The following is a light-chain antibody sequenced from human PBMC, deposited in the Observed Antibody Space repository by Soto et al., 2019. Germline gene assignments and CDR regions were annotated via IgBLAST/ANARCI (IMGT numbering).Light chain of an antibody. CDR2: GAS. Sequence: EIVLTQSPGTLSLSPGERATLSCRASQSVSSSYLAWYQQKPGQAPRLLIYGASSRATGIPVRFSGSGSGTDFTLTLSRLEPEDFAVYYCLQYGSSPLYTFGQGTKLEIK. CDR3: LQYGSSPLYT. V-gene: IGKV3-20*01. J-gene: IGKJ2*01. CDR1: QSVSSSY.